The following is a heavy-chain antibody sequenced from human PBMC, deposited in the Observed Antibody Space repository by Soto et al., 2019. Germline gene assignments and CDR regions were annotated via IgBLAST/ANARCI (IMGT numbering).Heavy chain of an antibody. CDR1: GGSISSGDYY. CDR2: INHSGST. V-gene: IGHV4-30-4*01. Sequence: ASETLSLTCTVSGGSISSGDYYWSWIRQPPGKGLEWIGEINHSGSTNYNPSLKSRVTISVDTSKNQFSLKLTSVTAADTAVYYCASSGWWYFDYWGQGTLVTVSS. J-gene: IGHJ4*02. CDR3: ASSGWWYFDY. D-gene: IGHD6-19*01.